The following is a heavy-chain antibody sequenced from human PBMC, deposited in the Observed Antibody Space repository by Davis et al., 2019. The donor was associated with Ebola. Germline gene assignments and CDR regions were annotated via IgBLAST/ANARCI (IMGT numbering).Heavy chain of an antibody. CDR1: GYFFTSYS. CDR3: ARQESLYGYIDY. CDR2: TYAGDSDA. Sequence: GESLKISCTASGYFFTSYSISWLRPLPGKGLEWLGITYAGDSDARYSPSFEGQVTISVDMSLTTAYLQWSSLKVSDTAIYYCARQESLYGYIDYWGKRTLVTVSS. J-gene: IGHJ4*02. D-gene: IGHD5-18*01. V-gene: IGHV5-51*01.